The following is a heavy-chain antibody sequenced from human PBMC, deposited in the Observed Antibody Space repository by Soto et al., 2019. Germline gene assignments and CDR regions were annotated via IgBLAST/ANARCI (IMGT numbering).Heavy chain of an antibody. V-gene: IGHV3-23*01. J-gene: IGHJ4*02. Sequence: SLRLSCAASGFTFSTNAMSWVRQAPGKGLEWVSTISGSGDSTYYANSVKGRFTISRDNSRNTLDLQMNSLRVEDTAVYYCAKGGEGSCSKTSCLHFSDYWRQGTLVTVSS. D-gene: IGHD2-2*01. CDR2: ISGSGDST. CDR3: AKGGEGSCSKTSCLHFSDY. CDR1: GFTFSTNA.